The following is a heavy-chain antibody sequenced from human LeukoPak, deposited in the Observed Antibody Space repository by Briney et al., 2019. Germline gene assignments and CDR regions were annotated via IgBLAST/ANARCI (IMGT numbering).Heavy chain of an antibody. CDR3: AKSLQWLAWRGIFDY. CDR1: GYTFTSYG. D-gene: IGHD6-19*01. Sequence: ASVKVSCKASGYTFTSYGISWVRQAPGQGLEWMGWISAYNGNTNYAQKLQGRVTMTTDTSTSTAYMELRSLRSDDTAVYYCAKSLQWLAWRGIFDYWGQGTLVTVSS. CDR2: ISAYNGNT. V-gene: IGHV1-18*01. J-gene: IGHJ4*02.